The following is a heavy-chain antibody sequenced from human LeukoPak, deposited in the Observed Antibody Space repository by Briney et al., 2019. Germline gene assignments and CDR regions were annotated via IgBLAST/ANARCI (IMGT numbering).Heavy chain of an antibody. V-gene: IGHV1-2*02. CDR1: GYTFTDYY. Sequence: ASVKVSCKASGYTFTDYYIHWVRQAPGQGLEWMGWITPNSGATKFAQKFQGRVTMTSDTSISTAYMELSRLRSDDTAVYSCARAPRIVGSHYYFDYWGQGTLVTVSS. J-gene: IGHJ4*02. D-gene: IGHD1-26*01. CDR3: ARAPRIVGSHYYFDY. CDR2: ITPNSGAT.